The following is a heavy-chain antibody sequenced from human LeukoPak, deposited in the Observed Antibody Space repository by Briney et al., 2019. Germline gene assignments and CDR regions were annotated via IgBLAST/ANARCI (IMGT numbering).Heavy chain of an antibody. Sequence: ASVKVSCKASGYTFTSYAMNWVRQAPGQGLEWMGWINTNTGNPTYVQGFTGRFVFSLDTSVNTAYLQISSLKTEDTAVYYCARVSRSRGEWLFDYWGQGTLVSVSS. D-gene: IGHD3-3*01. V-gene: IGHV7-4-1*02. CDR1: GYTFTSYA. J-gene: IGHJ4*02. CDR2: INTNTGNP. CDR3: ARVSRSRGEWLFDY.